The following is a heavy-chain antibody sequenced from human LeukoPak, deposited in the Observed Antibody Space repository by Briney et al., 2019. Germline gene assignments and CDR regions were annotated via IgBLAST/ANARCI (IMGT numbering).Heavy chain of an antibody. CDR1: GFTFSSYE. D-gene: IGHD4-17*01. J-gene: IGHJ4*02. CDR2: ISSSGSTI. CDR3: AKVGGKDTTAFDS. V-gene: IGHV3-48*03. Sequence: QPGGSLRLSCAASGFTFSSYEMNWVRQAPGKGLEWVSYISSSGSTIYYADSVKGRFTISRDNSKNTLYLQMNSLRADDTAIYYCAKVGGKDTTAFDSWGQGTLVTVSS.